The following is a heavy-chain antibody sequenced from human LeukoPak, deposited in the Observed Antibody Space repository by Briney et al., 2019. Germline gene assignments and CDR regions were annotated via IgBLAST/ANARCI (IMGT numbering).Heavy chain of an antibody. D-gene: IGHD6-13*01. J-gene: IGHJ4*02. Sequence: GGSLRLSCAASGFTFSSYAMSWVRQAPGKGLERVSAISGRDGYTYYADSVKGRFTISRDNSKDTLFLHMSSLRAEDTAVYYCAKGTIAAAGTDCDYWGQGTQVTVSS. V-gene: IGHV3-23*01. CDR2: ISGRDGYT. CDR3: AKGTIAAAGTDCDY. CDR1: GFTFSSYA.